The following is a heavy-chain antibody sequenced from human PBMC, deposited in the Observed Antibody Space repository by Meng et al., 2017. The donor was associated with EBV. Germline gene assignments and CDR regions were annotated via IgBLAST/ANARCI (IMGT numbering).Heavy chain of an antibody. CDR3: ASESGRGYTPDY. D-gene: IGHD3-10*01. CDR2: LIPMSGAP. J-gene: IGHJ4*02. CDR1: GGTFTSDA. Sequence: VQLVQAGAEVKKPGSSVTVYCKTSGGTFTSDAISWVRQAPGQGLEWMGGLIPMSGAPNYAQKFQGRITITADESTSTHYMDLSSLRSEDTAVYYCASESGRGYTPDYWGQGTLVTVSS. V-gene: IGHV1-69*01.